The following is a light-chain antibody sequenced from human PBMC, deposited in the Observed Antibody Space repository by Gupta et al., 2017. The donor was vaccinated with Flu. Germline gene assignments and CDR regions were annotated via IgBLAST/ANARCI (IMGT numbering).Light chain of an antibody. CDR1: NFSVGAPYD. J-gene: IGLJ2*01. V-gene: IGLV1-40*01. CDR3: QSYDSSLSGLV. Sequence: QSVLTQPPSVSGAPGQRVTISCTGSNFSVGAPYDVHGYHRLPGTAPKLLIFGNSNRPSGVPDRFSGSKSGTSASLAITGLQAEDEADYYCQSYDSSLSGLVFGGGTKLTVL. CDR2: GNS.